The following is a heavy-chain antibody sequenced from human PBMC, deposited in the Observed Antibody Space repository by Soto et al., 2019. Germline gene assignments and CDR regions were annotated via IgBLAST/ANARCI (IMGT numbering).Heavy chain of an antibody. CDR2: ISAYNGNT. CDR1: GYTFTSYG. V-gene: IGHV1-18*04. CDR3: AREYRSDPGRGWFDP. J-gene: IGHJ5*02. D-gene: IGHD6-19*01. Sequence: QVQLVQSGAEVKKPGASVKVSCKASGYTFTSYGISWLRQAPGQGLEWMGGISAYNGNTNYAQKLQGRVTMTTDTAKSTAYMELRSLRSDDTAVYYCAREYRSDPGRGWFDPGGQGTLVTVSS.